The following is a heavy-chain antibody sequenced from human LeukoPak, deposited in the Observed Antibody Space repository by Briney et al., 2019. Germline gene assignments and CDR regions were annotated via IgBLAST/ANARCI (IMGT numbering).Heavy chain of an antibody. V-gene: IGHV4-34*01. J-gene: IGHJ4*02. CDR2: INHSGST. CDR3: ARGATWIQLRGGYDY. D-gene: IGHD5-18*01. CDR1: GGSFSGYY. Sequence: PSETLSLTCAVYGGSFSGYYWSWIRQPPGKGLEWIGEINHSGSTNYNPSLKSRVTISVDTSKNQFSLKLSSVTAADTAVYYCARGATWIQLRGGYDYWGQGTLVTVSS.